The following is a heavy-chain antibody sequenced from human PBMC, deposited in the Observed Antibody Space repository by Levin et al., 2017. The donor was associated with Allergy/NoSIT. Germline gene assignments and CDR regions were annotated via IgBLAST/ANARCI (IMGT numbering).Heavy chain of an antibody. CDR3: AREGSSAYFNWFDP. CDR2: IYYSGGT. J-gene: IGHJ5*02. V-gene: IGHV4-59*01. CDR1: GGSISSYY. D-gene: IGHD3-22*01. Sequence: SETLSLTCTVSGGSISSYYWNWIRQSPGKGLEWIGYIYYSGGTNYNPSLKSRVTISVDTSKNQFSLKLSSVTAADTAVYFCAREGSSAYFNWFDPWGQGTLVTVSS.